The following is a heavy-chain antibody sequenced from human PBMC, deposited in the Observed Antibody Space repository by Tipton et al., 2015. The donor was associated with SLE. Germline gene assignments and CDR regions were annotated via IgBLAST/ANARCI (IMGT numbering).Heavy chain of an antibody. CDR2: IFHTGST. D-gene: IGHD3-9*01. V-gene: IGHV4-4*02. CDR1: GGSISSGSGNW. CDR3: ARGRRPVIRYFDGPKGAFFDS. Sequence: TLSLTCAVSGGSISSGSGNWWIWVRQPPGKGLEWIGEIFHTGSTSYNASLKSRVTISVDKSKNQFSLKLRSVIAADTALYYCARGRRPVIRYFDGPKGAFFDSWGQGNLVTVSS. J-gene: IGHJ4*02.